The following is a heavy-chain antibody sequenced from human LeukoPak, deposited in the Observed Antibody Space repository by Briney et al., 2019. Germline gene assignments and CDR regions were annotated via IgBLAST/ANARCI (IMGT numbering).Heavy chain of an antibody. CDR2: IKQDGSES. V-gene: IGHV3-7*01. CDR1: GFTFSSYE. J-gene: IGHJ3*02. D-gene: IGHD3-22*01. Sequence: GGSLRLSCAASGFTFSSYEMNWVRQAPGKGLEWLANIKQDGSESYYVDSVKGRFTISRDNAKNSLYLQMNSLRAEDTAVYYCARDGFYYDSRGYDAFDIWGQGTMVTVSS. CDR3: ARDGFYYDSRGYDAFDI.